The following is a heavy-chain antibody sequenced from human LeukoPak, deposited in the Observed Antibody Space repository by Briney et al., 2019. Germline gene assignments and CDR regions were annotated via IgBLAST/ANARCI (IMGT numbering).Heavy chain of an antibody. Sequence: SETLSLTCTVSGGSISSSSYYWGWIRQPPGKGLEWIGSIYYSGSTYYNPSLKSRVTISVDTSKNQFSLKLSSVTAADTAVYYCARPVGYSSGWYLTGFDPWGQGTLVTVSS. D-gene: IGHD6-19*01. CDR2: IYYSGST. CDR3: ARPVGYSSGWYLTGFDP. V-gene: IGHV4-39*01. CDR1: GGSISSSSYY. J-gene: IGHJ5*02.